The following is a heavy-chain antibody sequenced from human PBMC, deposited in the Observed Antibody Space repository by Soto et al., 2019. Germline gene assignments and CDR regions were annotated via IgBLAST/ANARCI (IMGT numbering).Heavy chain of an antibody. CDR3: AKDGAAVATFDY. Sequence: GGSLRLSCAASGFTFSSYGMHWVRQAPGKGLEWVAVISYDGSNKYYADSVKGRFTISRDNSKNTLYLQMNSLRAEDTAVYYCAKDGAAVATFDYWGQGTLVTVSS. J-gene: IGHJ4*02. D-gene: IGHD6-19*01. CDR2: ISYDGSNK. V-gene: IGHV3-30*18. CDR1: GFTFSSYG.